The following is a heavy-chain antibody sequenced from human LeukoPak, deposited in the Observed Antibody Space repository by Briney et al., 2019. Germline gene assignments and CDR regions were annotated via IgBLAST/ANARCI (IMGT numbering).Heavy chain of an antibody. V-gene: IGHV4-34*01. CDR1: GGSISSYY. CDR3: ARDRWLVKYYFDY. Sequence: SETLSLTCTVSGGSISSYYWSWNRQPPGKGLEWIGEINHSGSTNYNPSLKSRVTISVDTSKNQFSLKLSSVTAADTAVYYCARDRWLVKYYFDYWGQGTLVTVSS. D-gene: IGHD6-19*01. CDR2: INHSGST. J-gene: IGHJ4*02.